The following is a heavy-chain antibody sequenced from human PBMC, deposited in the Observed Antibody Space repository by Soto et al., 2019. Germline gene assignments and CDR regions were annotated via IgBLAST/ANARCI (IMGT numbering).Heavy chain of an antibody. CDR2: INHSGST. J-gene: IGHJ6*02. CDR3: GRGRIYTYYYDSSGTRFGMDV. V-gene: IGHV4-34*01. D-gene: IGHD3-22*01. Sequence: PAETLSLTCAVYGGSFSGYYWCWIRQPPGKGLEWIGEINHSGSTNYNPSLKSRVTISVDTSKNQFSLKLSSVTAADTAVYYCGRGRIYTYYYDSSGTRFGMDVWGQGTTVTVSS. CDR1: GGSFSGYY.